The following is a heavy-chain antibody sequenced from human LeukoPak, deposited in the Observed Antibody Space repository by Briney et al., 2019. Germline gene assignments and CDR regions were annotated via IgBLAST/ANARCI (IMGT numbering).Heavy chain of an antibody. Sequence: SETLSLTCSVSGGSISTYYWSWIRQPPGKGLEWIGYVYYSGSTNYSPSLKSRVTISVDTSKNQFSLKLSSVTAADTAVYYCARQVWWNYYGSGSYYNPFGQIVYFDYWGQGTLVTVSS. CDR1: GGSISTYY. CDR2: VYYSGST. V-gene: IGHV4-59*08. J-gene: IGHJ4*02. D-gene: IGHD3-10*01. CDR3: ARQVWWNYYGSGSYYNPFGQIVYFDY.